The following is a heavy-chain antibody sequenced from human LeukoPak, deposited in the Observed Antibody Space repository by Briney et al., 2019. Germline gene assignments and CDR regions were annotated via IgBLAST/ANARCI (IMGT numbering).Heavy chain of an antibody. D-gene: IGHD3-9*01. V-gene: IGHV3-7*01. CDR3: ARDSESWTETGPRFDY. Sequence: GGSLRLSCAASGFTFSSYWMSWVRQAPGKGLEWVANIKQDGSEKYYVDSVKGQFTISRDNAKNSLYLQMNSLRVEDTAVCYCARDSESWTETGPRFDYWGQGTLVTVSS. J-gene: IGHJ4*02. CDR1: GFTFSSYW. CDR2: IKQDGSEK.